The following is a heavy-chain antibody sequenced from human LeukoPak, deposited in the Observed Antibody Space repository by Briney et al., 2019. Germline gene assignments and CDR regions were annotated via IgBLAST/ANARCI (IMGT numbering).Heavy chain of an antibody. CDR2: IYYTGGT. Sequence: PSETLSLACTISGGSISNYYWSWIRQTPGKGLEWIGYIYYTGGTDYNPSLKSRVTISVDTSKNQFSLKLTSVTAADTAVYYCARVYYGLGSHPPGEFDYWGQGTLVTVSS. V-gene: IGHV4-59*08. CDR1: GGSISNYY. D-gene: IGHD3-10*01. CDR3: ARVYYGLGSHPPGEFDY. J-gene: IGHJ4*02.